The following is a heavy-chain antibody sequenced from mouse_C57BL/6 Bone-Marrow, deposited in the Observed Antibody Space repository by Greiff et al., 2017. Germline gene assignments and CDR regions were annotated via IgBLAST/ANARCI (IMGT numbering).Heavy chain of an antibody. CDR2: ILPSIGRT. V-gene: IGHV15-2*01. CDR3: ARDDYGSSPYWYFDV. Sequence: VQLQQSGSELRSPGSSVKLSCKDFDSEVFPIAYMSWVRQKPGHGFEWIGGILPSIGRTIYGEKFEDKATLDADTLSNTAYLELNSLTSEDSAIYYCARDDYGSSPYWYFDVWGTGTTVTVSS. D-gene: IGHD1-1*01. J-gene: IGHJ1*03. CDR1: DSEVFPIAY.